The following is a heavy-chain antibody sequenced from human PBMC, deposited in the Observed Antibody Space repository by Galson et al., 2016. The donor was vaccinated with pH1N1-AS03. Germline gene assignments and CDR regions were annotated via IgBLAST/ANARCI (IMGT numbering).Heavy chain of an antibody. CDR2: IWYDGSNK. V-gene: IGHV3-33*01. Sequence: SLRLSCAASGFTFSSYGMHWVRQTPGKGLEWVAVIWYDGSNKYYADSVKGRFTISRDNSKNTLYLQMSSLRAEDTAVYYCARGQGYNSGYFDTDYGGRGTLVTVSS. CDR1: GFTFSSYG. D-gene: IGHD3-22*01. J-gene: IGHJ4*02. CDR3: ARGQGYNSGYFDTDY.